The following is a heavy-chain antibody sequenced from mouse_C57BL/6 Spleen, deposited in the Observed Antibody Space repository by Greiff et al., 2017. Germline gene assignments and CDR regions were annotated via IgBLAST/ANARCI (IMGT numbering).Heavy chain of an antibody. CDR1: GYSFTDYN. V-gene: IGHV1-39*01. CDR2: INPNYGTT. J-gene: IGHJ3*01. CDR3: ARSGGSSPWFAY. Sequence: VHVKQSGPELVKPGASVKISCTASGYSFTDYNMNWVKQSNGKSLEWIGVINPNYGTTSYNQKFKGKATFTVDQSSSPAYMQLNSLTSEDSAVYYCARSGGSSPWFAYWGQGTLVTVSA. D-gene: IGHD1-1*01.